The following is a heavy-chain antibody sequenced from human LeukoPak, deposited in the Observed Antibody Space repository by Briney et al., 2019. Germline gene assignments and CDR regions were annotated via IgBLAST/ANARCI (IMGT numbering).Heavy chain of an antibody. CDR2: ISSSGSTI. J-gene: IGHJ4*02. D-gene: IGHD3-10*01. Sequence: GGSLRLSCAASGFTFSSHVMNWVRQAPGKGLEWVSHISSSGSTIYYADSVKGRFTITRENAKNSIYLTMNSLRAEYTAVYYCVSRYYALSDWGEETLLTVSS. V-gene: IGHV3-48*03. CDR3: VSRYYALSD. CDR1: GFTFSSHV.